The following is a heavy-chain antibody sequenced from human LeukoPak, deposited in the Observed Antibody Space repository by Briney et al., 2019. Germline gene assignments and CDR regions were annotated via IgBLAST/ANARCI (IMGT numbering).Heavy chain of an antibody. V-gene: IGHV1-2*02. J-gene: IGHJ6*02. D-gene: IGHD2-2*02. CDR3: ARDLDGVVVPAAIRYYYGMDV. CDR1: GYTFTGYY. Sequence: RASVKVSCKASGYTFTGYYMHWVRQAPGQGLEWMGWINPNSGGTNYAQKFQGRVTMTRDTSISTAYMELSRLRSDDTAVYYCARDLDGVVVPAAIRYYYGMDVWGQGTTVTVSS. CDR2: INPNSGGT.